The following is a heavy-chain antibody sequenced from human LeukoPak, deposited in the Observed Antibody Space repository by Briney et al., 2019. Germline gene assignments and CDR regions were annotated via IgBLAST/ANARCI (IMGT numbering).Heavy chain of an antibody. J-gene: IGHJ3*02. Sequence: GGSLRLSRAASGFTFSSYAMSWVRQAPGKGLEWVSAISGSGGSTYYADSVKGRFTISRDNSKNTLYLQMNSLRAEDTAVYYCAKSINYYYDSSGYYRAFDIWGQGTMVTVSS. D-gene: IGHD3-22*01. CDR2: ISGSGGST. CDR3: AKSINYYYDSSGYYRAFDI. CDR1: GFTFSSYA. V-gene: IGHV3-23*01.